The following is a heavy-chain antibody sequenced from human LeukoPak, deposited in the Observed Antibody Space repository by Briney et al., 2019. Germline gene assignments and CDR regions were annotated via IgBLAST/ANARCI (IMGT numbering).Heavy chain of an antibody. D-gene: IGHD3-16*01. Sequence: GGSLRLSCAASGFTFGSYWMSWVRQAPGKGLEWVANIKQDGSEKYYVDSVKGRFTISRDNAKNSLYLQMNSLRAEDTAVYYCARWGLRLGGLDYWGQGTLVTVSS. CDR2: IKQDGSEK. V-gene: IGHV3-7*01. CDR1: GFTFGSYW. CDR3: ARWGLRLGGLDY. J-gene: IGHJ4*02.